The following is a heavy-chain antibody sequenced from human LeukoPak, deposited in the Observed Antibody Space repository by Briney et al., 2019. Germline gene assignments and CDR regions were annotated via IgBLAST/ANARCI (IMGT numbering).Heavy chain of an antibody. CDR1: GGSISSYY. V-gene: IGHV4-4*07. CDR2: IYTSGST. CDR3: ARAGEQWLEGPDYFDY. J-gene: IGHJ4*02. D-gene: IGHD6-19*01. Sequence: PSETLSLTCTVSGGSISSYYRSWIRQPAGKGLEWIGRIYTSGSTNYNPSLKSRVTMSVDTSKNQFSLKLSSVTAADTAVYYWARAGEQWLEGPDYFDYWGQGTLVTVSS.